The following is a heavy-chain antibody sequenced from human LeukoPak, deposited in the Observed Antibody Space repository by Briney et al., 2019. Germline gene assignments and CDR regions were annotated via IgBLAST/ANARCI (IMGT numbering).Heavy chain of an antibody. D-gene: IGHD1-26*01. CDR1: GFTFDDYG. CDR3: ARDYFGSPSALDY. J-gene: IGHJ4*02. CDR2: INWNGGST. V-gene: IGHV3-20*04. Sequence: PGGSLRLSCTASGFTFDDYGMSWVRQAPGKGLEWVSGINWNGGSTGYADSVKGRFTISGDNAKNSLYLQMNSLRAEDTALYYCARDYFGSPSALDYWGQGTLVTVSS.